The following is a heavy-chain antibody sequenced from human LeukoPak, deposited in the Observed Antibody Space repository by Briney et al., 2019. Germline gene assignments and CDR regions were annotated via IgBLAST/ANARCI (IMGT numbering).Heavy chain of an antibody. V-gene: IGHV6-1*01. D-gene: IGHD5-18*01. CDR1: GDSVSSNSAN. CDR2: TYYRSRWYN. Sequence: SQTLSLTCAISGDSVSSNSANWNWIRQSPSRGIEWLGRTYYRSRWYNDYAVSVRSRITINPDTSKNQFSLQLNSMTPEDTAVYYCARDEGYPFDYWGQGTLVTVSS. CDR3: ARDEGYPFDY. J-gene: IGHJ4*02.